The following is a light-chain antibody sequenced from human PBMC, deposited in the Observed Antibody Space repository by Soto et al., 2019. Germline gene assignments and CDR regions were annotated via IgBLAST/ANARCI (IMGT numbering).Light chain of an antibody. J-gene: IGKJ5*01. Sequence: EIVLTQPPATLSLSQGEKATLSCRASQSVSSNLAWYQQKPGQAPRLLIYGAFNRATGIPARFSGSGSGTEFTLTISSLQSEDFAVYYCQQYNNWPAITFGQGTRLEI. CDR2: GAF. V-gene: IGKV3D-15*01. CDR3: QQYNNWPAIT. CDR1: QSVSSN.